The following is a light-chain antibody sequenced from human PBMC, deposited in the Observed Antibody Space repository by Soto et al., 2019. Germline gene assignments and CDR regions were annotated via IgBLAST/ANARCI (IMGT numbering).Light chain of an antibody. CDR2: DAS. V-gene: IGKV1-9*01. CDR1: QGISSY. Sequence: IQLTQSPSSLSASVGDRVTITCQASQGISSYLGWYQQKPGKAPNILIYDASTLHSGVPSRFSGSGSGTEFTLTISSLQPEDFATYDCQQYNSYWTFGQGTKVDI. J-gene: IGKJ1*01. CDR3: QQYNSYWT.